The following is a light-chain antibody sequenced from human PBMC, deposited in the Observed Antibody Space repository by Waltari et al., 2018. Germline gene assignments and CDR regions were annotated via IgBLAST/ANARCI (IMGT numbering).Light chain of an antibody. Sequence: QSLLTQPPSVSGAPGQRITIPCTGRRSNNGAGYDVPSSQQFPETPPKLRIFGSINRASGVPDRFSGSKSGTSASLVIPGLQPEDEADYYCQSYDSSLTGFWVFGGGTKLTVV. V-gene: IGLV1-40*01. CDR1: RSNNGAGYD. J-gene: IGLJ3*02. CDR3: QSYDSSLTGFWV. CDR2: GSI.